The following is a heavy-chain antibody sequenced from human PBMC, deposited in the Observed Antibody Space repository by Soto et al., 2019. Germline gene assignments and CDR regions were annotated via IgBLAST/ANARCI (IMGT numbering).Heavy chain of an antibody. CDR3: ARDCRGYCQAAFDI. J-gene: IGHJ3*02. D-gene: IGHD3-22*01. CDR1: GGSLSSGDYY. V-gene: IGHV4-30-4*01. Sequence: QVQLQESGPGLVKPSQTLSLTCTVSGGSLSSGDYYWSWIRQPPGKGLEWIGYIYHGGSTYYNPSLKSRVTISLNTYKNQLFLKLSSVTAADTAVYYCARDCRGYCQAAFDIWGQGTMVTVSS. CDR2: IYHGGST.